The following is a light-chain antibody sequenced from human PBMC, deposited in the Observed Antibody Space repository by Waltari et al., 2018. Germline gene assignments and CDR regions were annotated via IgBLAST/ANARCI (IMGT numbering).Light chain of an antibody. CDR3: QQYYAYPGT. CDR1: QGISSY. V-gene: IGKV1-8*01. Sequence: AIRMTQSPSSLSASTGDRVTITCRASQGISSYLGWYQQKPGKAPKLLIYAGSTLQSGVPSRFSRSGFGTDFTLTITCLQSEDFATYYCQQYYAYPGTFGQGTKVEI. J-gene: IGKJ1*01. CDR2: AGS.